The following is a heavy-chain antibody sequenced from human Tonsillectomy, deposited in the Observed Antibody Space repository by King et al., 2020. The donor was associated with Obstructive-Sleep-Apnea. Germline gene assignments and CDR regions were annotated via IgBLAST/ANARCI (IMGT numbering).Heavy chain of an antibody. CDR2: ISYDGTNK. V-gene: IGHV3-30*18. CDR1: RFTFSRYG. CDR3: AKDGGYDSDAFDI. Sequence: HVQLVESGGGVVQPGRSLRLSCAASRFTFSRYGIHWVRQAPGKGLEWVAAISYDGTNKYYADSVKGRFTMSRDNSRNTVYMEMNSLRPEDTALYYCAKDGGYDSDAFDIWGQGTMVTVSS. D-gene: IGHD5-12*01. J-gene: IGHJ3*02.